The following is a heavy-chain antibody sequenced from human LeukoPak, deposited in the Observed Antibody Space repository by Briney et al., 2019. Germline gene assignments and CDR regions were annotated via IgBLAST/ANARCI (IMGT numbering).Heavy chain of an antibody. CDR3: ARAYSMRGAFDI. CDR1: GGSISSYY. CDR2: IYYSGST. J-gene: IGHJ3*02. D-gene: IGHD2-15*01. Sequence: SETLSPTCTVSGGSISSYYWSWIRQPPGKGLEWIGYIYYSGSTNYNPSLKSRVTISVDTSKNQFSLKLSSVTAADTAVYYCARAYSMRGAFDIWGQGTMVTVSS. V-gene: IGHV4-59*01.